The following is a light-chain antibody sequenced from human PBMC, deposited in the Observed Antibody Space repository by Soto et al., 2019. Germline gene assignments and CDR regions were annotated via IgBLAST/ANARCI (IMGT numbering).Light chain of an antibody. CDR3: QHYNGYWT. CDR1: QSISGS. J-gene: IGKJ1*01. V-gene: IGKV1-5*03. Sequence: DIQMTQSPSTLSASVGDRVTITCRASQSISGSLAWYQQKPGKAPRLLIYEASNLKSAVPSRFSGSGSGTEYTLTISSLQPDDSASYYCQHYNGYWTFGQGTRVEIK. CDR2: EAS.